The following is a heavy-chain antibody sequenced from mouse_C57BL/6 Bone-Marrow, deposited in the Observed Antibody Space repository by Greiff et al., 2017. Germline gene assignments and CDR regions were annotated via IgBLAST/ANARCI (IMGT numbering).Heavy chain of an antibody. CDR1: GYTFTDYY. Sequence: VQLQQSGPELVKPGASVKISCKASGYTFTDYYMNWVKQSHGKSLEWIGDINPNNGGTSYNQKFKGKATLTVDKSSSTAYMELRSLTSEDSAVYYCARLFITTVVDCDYWGQGTTLTVSS. CDR3: ARLFITTVVDCDY. J-gene: IGHJ2*01. CDR2: INPNNGGT. V-gene: IGHV1-26*01. D-gene: IGHD1-1*01.